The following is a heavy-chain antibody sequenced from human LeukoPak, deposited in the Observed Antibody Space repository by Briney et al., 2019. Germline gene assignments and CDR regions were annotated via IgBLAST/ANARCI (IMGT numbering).Heavy chain of an antibody. D-gene: IGHD6-25*01. V-gene: IGHV4-34*01. CDR1: GGSFSSSY. CDR3: ARGSVAAADY. J-gene: IGHJ4*02. CDR2: TNHSGST. Sequence: SETLSLTCAVYGGSFSSSYWSWIRQPPGKGLEWIGETNHSGSTNYNPSLKSRVTISVDTSKNQFSLKLSSVTAADTAVYYCARGSVAAADYWGQGTLVTVSS.